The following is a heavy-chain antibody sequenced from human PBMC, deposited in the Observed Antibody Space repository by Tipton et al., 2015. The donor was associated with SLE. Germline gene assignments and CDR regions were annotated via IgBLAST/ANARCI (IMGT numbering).Heavy chain of an antibody. J-gene: IGHJ4*02. Sequence: TLSLTCTVSRGFSSCGGYYWNWVRQTAGKGLEWIGRIYTSGTSNYNPSFKSRVTMSVDASKNQISLNLGSVTAADTAVYYCARDGSGYFHFDYWGRGAQVTVSS. CDR2: IYTSGTS. CDR1: RGFSSCGGYY. V-gene: IGHV4-61*02. D-gene: IGHD3-22*01. CDR3: ARDGSGYFHFDY.